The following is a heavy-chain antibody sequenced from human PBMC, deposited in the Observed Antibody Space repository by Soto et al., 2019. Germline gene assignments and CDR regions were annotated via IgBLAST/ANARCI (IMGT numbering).Heavy chain of an antibody. CDR3: ARQAYSNYIPYDY. V-gene: IGHV1-2*02. Sequence: ASVKVSCKTSGYTFTGYYMHWLRQSPGQGLEWMGWINPNSGGTNYAQKFQGRVTMTRDTSISTAYMELGRLRSDDTAVYYCARQAYSNYIPYDYWGQGTLVSVSA. CDR1: GYTFTGYY. J-gene: IGHJ4*02. D-gene: IGHD4-4*01. CDR2: INPNSGGT.